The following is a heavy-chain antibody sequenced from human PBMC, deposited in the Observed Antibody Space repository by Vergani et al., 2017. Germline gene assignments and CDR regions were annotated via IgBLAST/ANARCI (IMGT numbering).Heavy chain of an antibody. V-gene: IGHV3-23*01. Sequence: EVQLLESGGGLVQPGGSLRLSCAASGFTFSSYAMSWVRQAPGKGLEWVSAISGSGGSTYYADSVQGRFTISRDNSKNTVYLQRNSLRAEDTAVYYCAKDLGGYSSSWYLTVLGAFDIWGQGTMVTVSS. J-gene: IGHJ3*02. CDR2: ISGSGGST. CDR3: AKDLGGYSSSWYLTVLGAFDI. CDR1: GFTFSSYA. D-gene: IGHD6-13*01.